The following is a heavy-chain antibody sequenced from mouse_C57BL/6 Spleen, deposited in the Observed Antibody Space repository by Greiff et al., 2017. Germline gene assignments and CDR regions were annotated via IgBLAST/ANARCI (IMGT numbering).Heavy chain of an antibody. CDR1: GFNIKDYY. Sequence: EVQLQQSGAELVKPGASVKLSCTASGFNIKDYYMHWVKQKTEQGLEWIGRIDPEDGETKYAPTFEGKASITADTSSNTAYLQLSSLTSEDTAVYCCARKYGSSHVAYWGQGTLVTVSA. V-gene: IGHV14-2*01. J-gene: IGHJ3*01. CDR3: ARKYGSSHVAY. CDR2: IDPEDGET. D-gene: IGHD1-1*01.